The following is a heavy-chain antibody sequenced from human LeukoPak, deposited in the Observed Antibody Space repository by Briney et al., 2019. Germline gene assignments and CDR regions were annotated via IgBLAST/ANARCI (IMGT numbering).Heavy chain of an antibody. V-gene: IGHV5-51*01. CDR1: GYSFTSYW. CDR2: IYPGDSDT. Sequence: GESLKISYKGSGYSFTSYWIGWVRQMPGKGLEWMGIIYPGDSDTRYSPSFQGQVTISADKSISTAYLQWSSLKASDTAMYYCARVGWNYAHPDAFDIWGQGTMVTVSS. D-gene: IGHD1-7*01. J-gene: IGHJ3*02. CDR3: ARVGWNYAHPDAFDI.